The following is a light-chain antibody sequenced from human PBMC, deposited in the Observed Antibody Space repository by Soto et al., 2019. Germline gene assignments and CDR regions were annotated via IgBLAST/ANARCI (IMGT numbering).Light chain of an antibody. CDR2: TAG. CDR3: SAWDNSLNGYV. CDR1: SSNIGSNT. V-gene: IGLV1-44*01. J-gene: IGLJ1*01. Sequence: QSVLTQPLSASATPGQRVTISCSGGSSNIGSNTVAWYQHLPGTAPPRLIFTAGQRPSGVPGRFSGAKSGTSASLAISGLQSEDEGDYYGSAWDNSLNGYVFGPGTKRTVL.